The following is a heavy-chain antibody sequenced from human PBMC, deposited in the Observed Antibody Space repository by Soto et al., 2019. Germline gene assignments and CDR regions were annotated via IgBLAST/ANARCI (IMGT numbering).Heavy chain of an antibody. J-gene: IGHJ6*02. CDR1: GFTFSNAW. D-gene: IGHD3-22*01. V-gene: IGHV3-15*01. CDR2: IKSKTDGGTT. CDR3: TTLYYYDSSGYSGYYYYYGMDV. Sequence: GGSLRLSCAASGFTFSNAWMSWVRQAPGKGLEWVGRIKSKTDGGTTDYAAPVKGRFTISRDDSKNTLYLQMNSLKTEDTAVYYCTTLYYYDSSGYSGYYYYYGMDVWGQGTTVTVSS.